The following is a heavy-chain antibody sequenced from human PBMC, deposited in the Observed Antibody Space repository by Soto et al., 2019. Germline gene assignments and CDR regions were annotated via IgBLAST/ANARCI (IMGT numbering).Heavy chain of an antibody. CDR2: IYHSGST. CDR1: GSSISTTNW. CDR3: ARDVGYHYDGSPSGQFDF. V-gene: IGHV4-4*02. J-gene: IGHJ4*02. Sequence: PSETLSLTCVVSGSSISTTNWWSWVRQSPGKGLEWIGEIYHSGSTNYNPSLKSRVTISVDKSKNQFSLKLSSVTAADTAVYYCARDVGYHYDGSPSGQFDFWGQGTLVTVSS. D-gene: IGHD3-22*01.